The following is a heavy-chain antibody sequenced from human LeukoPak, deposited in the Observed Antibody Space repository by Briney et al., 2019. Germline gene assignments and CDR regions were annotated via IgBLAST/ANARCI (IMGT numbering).Heavy chain of an antibody. Sequence: SVKVSCKASGGTFSSYAISWVRQAPGQGLEWMGGIIPIFGTANYAQKFQGRVTITADESTSTAYMELRSLRSDDTAVYYCARKSYYYDSSGYYPYFDYWGQGTLVTVSS. CDR2: IIPIFGTA. D-gene: IGHD3-22*01. CDR1: GGTFSSYA. CDR3: ARKSYYYDSSGYYPYFDY. J-gene: IGHJ4*02. V-gene: IGHV1-69*13.